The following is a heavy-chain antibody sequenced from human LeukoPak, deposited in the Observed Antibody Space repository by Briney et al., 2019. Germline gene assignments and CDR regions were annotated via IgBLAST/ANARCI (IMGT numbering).Heavy chain of an antibody. CDR1: GFTVSSNY. J-gene: IGHJ4*02. V-gene: IGHV3-53*04. CDR2: IYSGGST. CDR3: ARVSGYDYFDY. Sequence: GGSLRLSCAASGFTVSSNYVSWVRQAPGKGLEWVSVIYSGGSTYYADSVKGRFTISRHNSKNTLYLQMNSLRAEDTAVYYCARVSGYDYFDYWGQGTLVTVSS. D-gene: IGHD5-12*01.